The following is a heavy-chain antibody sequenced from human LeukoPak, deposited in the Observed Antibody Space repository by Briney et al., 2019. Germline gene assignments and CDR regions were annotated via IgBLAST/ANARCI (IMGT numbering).Heavy chain of an antibody. Sequence: GRSLRLSCAASGFTFSSYGMHWVRQAPGKGLEWVAVISYDGSNKYYADSVKGRFTISRDNSKNTLYLQMNSLRAEDTAVYYCANGVNPEVRGVILNWGQGTLVTVSS. V-gene: IGHV3-30*18. J-gene: IGHJ4*02. CDR3: ANGVNPEVRGVILN. CDR1: GFTFSSYG. CDR2: ISYDGSNK. D-gene: IGHD3-10*01.